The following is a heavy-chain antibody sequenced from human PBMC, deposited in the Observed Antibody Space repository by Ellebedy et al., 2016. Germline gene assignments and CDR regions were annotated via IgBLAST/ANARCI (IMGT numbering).Heavy chain of an antibody. V-gene: IGHV1-18*01. D-gene: IGHD2-21*01. Sequence: ASVKVSCKTSGYTFTSYGISWVRQAPGQGLEWMGWISASNGKTKYAQRLQGRVTMTTDTSTSTAYMELRSLRSDDTAVYYCARDRGHMDFDYWGQGTLVTVSS. CDR3: ARDRGHMDFDY. CDR1: GYTFTSYG. J-gene: IGHJ4*02. CDR2: ISASNGKT.